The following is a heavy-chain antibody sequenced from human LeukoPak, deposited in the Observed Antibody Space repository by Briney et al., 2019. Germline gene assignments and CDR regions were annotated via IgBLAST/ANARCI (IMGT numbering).Heavy chain of an antibody. CDR1: GFTVSSNY. J-gene: IGHJ4*02. Sequence: PGGSLRLSCAASGFTVSSNYMSWVRQAPGKWLEWVAVISYDGSNKYYADSVKGRFTISRDNSKNTLYLQMNSLRAEDTAVYYCAREIMLHFDYWGQGTLVTVSS. V-gene: IGHV3-30*03. CDR3: AREIMLHFDY. CDR2: ISYDGSNK. D-gene: IGHD2-15*01.